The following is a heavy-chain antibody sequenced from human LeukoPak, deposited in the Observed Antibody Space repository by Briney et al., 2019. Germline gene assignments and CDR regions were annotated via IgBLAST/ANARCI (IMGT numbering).Heavy chain of an antibody. Sequence: PSETLSLTCTVSGGSNSSYYWSWIRQPPGKGLEWIGYIYYSGSTNYNPSLKSRVTISVDTSKNQFSLKLSSATAADTAVYYCARVPTMRYYYYGMDVWGQGTTVTVSS. CDR2: IYYSGST. D-gene: IGHD5-24*01. CDR3: ARVPTMRYYYYGMDV. V-gene: IGHV4-59*01. J-gene: IGHJ6*02. CDR1: GGSNSSYY.